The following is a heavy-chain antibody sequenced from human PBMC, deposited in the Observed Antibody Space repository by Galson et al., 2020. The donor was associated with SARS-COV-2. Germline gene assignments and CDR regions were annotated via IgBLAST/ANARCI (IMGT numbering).Heavy chain of an antibody. CDR3: AKLAEGRRSSEDY. CDR1: IGSMTSHY. V-gene: IGHV4-59*08. J-gene: IGHJ4*02. Sequence: ETSETLSLTCAVSIGSMTSHYWSWIRQVPGKGLEWIGYISYDGSTTYNPSLKSRVTISIDTSKNQFSLRLTSVTAADTALYYCAKLAEGRRSSEDYWGQGTRVTVSS. D-gene: IGHD1-26*01. CDR2: ISYDGST.